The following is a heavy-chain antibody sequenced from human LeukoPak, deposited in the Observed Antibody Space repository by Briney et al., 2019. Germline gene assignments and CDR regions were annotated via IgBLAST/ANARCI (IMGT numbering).Heavy chain of an antibody. CDR1: GFTFSSYS. Sequence: PGGSLRLSCAASGFTFSSYSMNWVRQAPGKGLEWVSSISSSSSYIYYADSVKGRFTISRDNAKNSLYLQMNSLRAEDTAVYYCASSPPDYSNGGSYGPDYFDYWGQGTLVTVSS. D-gene: IGHD4-11*01. J-gene: IGHJ4*02. CDR2: ISSSSSYI. CDR3: ASSPPDYSNGGSYGPDYFDY. V-gene: IGHV3-21*01.